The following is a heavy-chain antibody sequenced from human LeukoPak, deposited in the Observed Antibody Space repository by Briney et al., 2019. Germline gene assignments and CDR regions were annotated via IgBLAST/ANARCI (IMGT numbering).Heavy chain of an antibody. CDR2: IKQDGSEK. CDR1: GFTFSSYW. D-gene: IGHD4-17*01. Sequence: PGGSLRLSCAASGFTFSSYWMSWVRQAPGKGLEWVANIKQDGSEKYYVDSVKGRFTISRDNAKTSLYLQMNSLRAEDTAVYYCARENDYGDSDPLDYWGQGTLVTVSS. V-gene: IGHV3-7*01. CDR3: ARENDYGDSDPLDY. J-gene: IGHJ4*02.